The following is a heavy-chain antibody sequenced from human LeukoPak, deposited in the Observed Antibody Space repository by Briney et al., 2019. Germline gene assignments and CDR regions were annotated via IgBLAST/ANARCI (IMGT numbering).Heavy chain of an antibody. Sequence: GGTLRLSCAASGFTFSSYGMSWVRQAPGKGLEWVSAISGSGGSTYYADSVKGRFTISRDNSKNTPYLQMNSLRAEDTAVYYCAKVGYDILTEEHFDYWGQGTLVTVSS. CDR2: ISGSGGST. J-gene: IGHJ4*02. V-gene: IGHV3-23*01. D-gene: IGHD3-9*01. CDR3: AKVGYDILTEEHFDY. CDR1: GFTFSSYG.